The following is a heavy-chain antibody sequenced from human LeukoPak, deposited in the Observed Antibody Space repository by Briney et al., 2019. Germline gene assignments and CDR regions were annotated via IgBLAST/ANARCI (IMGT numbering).Heavy chain of an antibody. D-gene: IGHD5-24*01. CDR2: LGRSGGSK. V-gene: IGHV3-23*01. CDR1: GFNFDIFA. CDR3: AKGEMATSN. J-gene: IGHJ4*02. Sequence: GGSLRLSCVASGFNFDIFAMSWVRQSPGGGLEWVASLGRSGGSKNYADSVKGRFTISRDNSKNTLFLQMNSLRVEDSAIYYCAKGEMATSNWGQGALVTVSS.